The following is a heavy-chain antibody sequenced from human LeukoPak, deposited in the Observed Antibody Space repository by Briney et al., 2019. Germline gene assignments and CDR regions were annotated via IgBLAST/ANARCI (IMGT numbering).Heavy chain of an antibody. CDR1: GFTFSDYY. CDR2: ISSSGSTI. J-gene: IGHJ4*02. V-gene: IGHV3-11*04. Sequence: GGSLRLSCAASGFTFSDYYMTWIRQAPGKGLEWISYISSSGSTIYYADSVKGRFIISRDNAKNSLYLQMNSLRAEDTAVYYCAGDRHYYDSGRYFEYWGQGTLVTVSS. CDR3: AGDRHYYDSGRYFEY. D-gene: IGHD3-10*01.